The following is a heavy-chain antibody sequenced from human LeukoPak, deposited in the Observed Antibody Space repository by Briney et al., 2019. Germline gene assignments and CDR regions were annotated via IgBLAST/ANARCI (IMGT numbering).Heavy chain of an antibody. Sequence: PGRSLRLSCTASGFTFGDYTMNWVRQAPGKGLEWVGFIRTKPYGGTPEYAASVAGRFTISRDDSKGIAYLQMNSLKIEDTAVCFCTRGRIGYCSGTSCYLDSWGQGALVTVSS. CDR3: TRGRIGYCSGTSCYLDS. CDR1: GFTFGDYT. D-gene: IGHD2-2*01. CDR2: IRTKPYGGTP. J-gene: IGHJ4*02. V-gene: IGHV3-49*04.